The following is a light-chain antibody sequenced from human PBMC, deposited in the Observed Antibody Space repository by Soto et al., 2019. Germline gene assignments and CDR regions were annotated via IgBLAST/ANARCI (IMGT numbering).Light chain of an antibody. J-gene: IGKJ4*01. CDR1: QSISSD. CDR3: QQYNKWPLT. Sequence: EIVMTQSPATLSVSPGERATLSCRASQSISSDLAWYQQKPGQTHRLLIYIASARATGIPARFRGSGSGTEFTLTISSLQSEDFAVYYCQQYNKWPLTFGGGTKVEIK. V-gene: IGKV3-15*01. CDR2: IAS.